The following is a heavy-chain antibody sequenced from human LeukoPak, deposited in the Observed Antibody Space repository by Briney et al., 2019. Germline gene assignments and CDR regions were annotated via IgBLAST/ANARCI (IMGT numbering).Heavy chain of an antibody. V-gene: IGHV3-23*01. D-gene: IGHD3-10*01. CDR2: ISGSGGST. Sequence: GGSLRLSCAASGFTFSSYGMSWVRQAPGKGLEWVLGISGSGGSTYYADSADSVKGRFTVSRDNAKNSLYLRMNSLRAEDTAVFYCARAIGSQAFDYWGQGTLVTVSA. CDR3: ARAIGSQAFDY. J-gene: IGHJ4*02. CDR1: GFTFSSYG.